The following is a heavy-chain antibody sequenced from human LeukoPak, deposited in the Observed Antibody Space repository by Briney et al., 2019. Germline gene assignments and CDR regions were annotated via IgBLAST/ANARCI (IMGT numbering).Heavy chain of an antibody. V-gene: IGHV3-48*03. CDR3: AREYPAGASKLLWFGELYPYYYYYYMDV. CDR1: GFTFSSYE. Sequence: GGSLRLSCAASGFTFSSYEMNWVRQAPGKGLEWVSYISSSGSTIYYADSVKGRFTISRDNAKNSLYLQMNSLRAEDTAVYYCAREYPAGASKLLWFGELYPYYYYYYMDVWGKGTTVTISS. J-gene: IGHJ6*03. D-gene: IGHD3-10*01. CDR2: ISSSGSTI.